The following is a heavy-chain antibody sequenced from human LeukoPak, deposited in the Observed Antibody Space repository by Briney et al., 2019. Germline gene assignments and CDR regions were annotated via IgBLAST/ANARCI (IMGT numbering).Heavy chain of an antibody. J-gene: IGHJ3*02. Sequence: VASVKVSCKTSGYTFTTCAVHWVRQAPGQRLEWMGWIHADSGNTKYSQKLQGRVAIARDTSASTIYMELTSLRTEDTAVYFCTIGLAGDWDAFDIWGLGTMVTVSS. D-gene: IGHD6-19*01. V-gene: IGHV1-3*01. CDR1: GYTFTTCA. CDR2: IHADSGNT. CDR3: TIGLAGDWDAFDI.